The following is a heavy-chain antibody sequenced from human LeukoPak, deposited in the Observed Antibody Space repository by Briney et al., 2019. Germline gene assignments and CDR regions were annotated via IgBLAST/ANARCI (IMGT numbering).Heavy chain of an antibody. CDR3: ARLGGAVMLANAFDI. J-gene: IGHJ3*02. D-gene: IGHD1-26*01. CDR1: GGSIRNSIYY. Sequence: PSETLSLTCVVSGGSIRNSIYYWGWIRQPPGEGLEWIGNVYYSGTSDYNPSLKSRVTISVATSKNQFSLNLNSVTATDTAMYYCARLGGAVMLANAFDIWGQGAMVTVSS. CDR2: VYYSGTS. V-gene: IGHV4-39*01.